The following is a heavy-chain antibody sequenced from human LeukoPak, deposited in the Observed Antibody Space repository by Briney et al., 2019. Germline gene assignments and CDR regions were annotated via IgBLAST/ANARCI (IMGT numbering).Heavy chain of an antibody. V-gene: IGHV1-8*02. Sequence: ASVKVSCKASGYTFKNYDINWVRQASGQGLEWMGWMNPNSGNTGFAQKFQDRVSMTRDTSINTAYMELTSLRSGDTAVYYCARATPGGLHGYSFDYWGQGTVVTVYS. CDR1: GYTFKNYD. CDR2: MNPNSGNT. J-gene: IGHJ4*02. D-gene: IGHD5-24*01. CDR3: ARATPGGLHGYSFDY.